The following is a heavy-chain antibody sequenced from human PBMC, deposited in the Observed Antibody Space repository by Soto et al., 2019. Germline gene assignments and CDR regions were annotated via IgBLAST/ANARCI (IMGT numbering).Heavy chain of an antibody. CDR1: GFTFTSYE. CDR2: IIPNFGTA. D-gene: IGHD3-22*01. Sequence: SVKVSCKASGFTFTSYEITWVRQAAGQGVEWMGGIIPNFGTADYAQKFQGRVTITADESTSTAYMELSSLRSEDTAVYYCARVRVVDYYDSSGYGGHAFDIWGQGTMVTVSS. V-gene: IGHV1-69*13. CDR3: ARVRVVDYYDSSGYGGHAFDI. J-gene: IGHJ3*02.